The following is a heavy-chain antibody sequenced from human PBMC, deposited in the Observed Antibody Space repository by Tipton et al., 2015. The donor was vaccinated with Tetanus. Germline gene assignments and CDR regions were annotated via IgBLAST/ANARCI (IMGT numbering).Heavy chain of an antibody. J-gene: IGHJ2*01. CDR1: GGSISSGAYY. Sequence: LRLSCTVSGGSISSGAYYWSWIRQHPGQGLEWVGYIYYRGSNFYNPSLKRRVTISVDTSKNQFSLKLSSVTDGDTAVYYCARTQPIGWVFDLWGRGTLLTVSS. CDR3: ARTQPIGWVFDL. CDR2: IYYRGSN. V-gene: IGHV4-31*03. D-gene: IGHD6-19*01.